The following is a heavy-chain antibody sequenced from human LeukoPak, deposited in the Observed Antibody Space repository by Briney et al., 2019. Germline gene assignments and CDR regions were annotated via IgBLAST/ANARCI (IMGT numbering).Heavy chain of an antibody. D-gene: IGHD3-3*01. V-gene: IGHV4-34*01. CDR2: IDHSGST. Sequence: PSETLSLTCAVYGGSLSGYYWSWVRQPPGKGLEWIGEIDHSGSTNYNPSLKSRVTISVDTSKNQFSLEVRSVTAADMAVYYCARKTTIFGVVIPLDYWGHGIRVTVSS. J-gene: IGHJ4*01. CDR1: GGSLSGYY. CDR3: ARKTTIFGVVIPLDY.